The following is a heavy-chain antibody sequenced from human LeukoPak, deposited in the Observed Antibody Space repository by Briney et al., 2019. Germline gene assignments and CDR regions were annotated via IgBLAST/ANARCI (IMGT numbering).Heavy chain of an antibody. J-gene: IGHJ4*02. CDR1: GFTFSSYW. D-gene: IGHD3-3*01. CDR3: ARDQYDTWSRRGNFDS. V-gene: IGHV3-7*03. CDR2: INHNGNVN. Sequence: GGSLRLSCAASGFTFSSYWMNWARQAPGKGLEWVASINHNGNVNYYVDSVKGRFTISRDNAKNSLYLQMNSLRVEDTAVFYCARDQYDTWSRRGNFDSWGQGTLVIVSS.